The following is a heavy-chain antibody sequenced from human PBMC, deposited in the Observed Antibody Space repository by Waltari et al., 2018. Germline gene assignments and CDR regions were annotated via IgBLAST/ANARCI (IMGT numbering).Heavy chain of an antibody. CDR2: ISGNNGHT. CDR1: GYTFSDYG. J-gene: IGHJ5*02. CDR3: ARERHRLMEEGYLMALDP. V-gene: IGHV1-18*01. D-gene: IGHD3-3*01. Sequence: QVQLVQSGVEVKKPGASAEVSCKASGYTFSDYGLSWVRQAPGQGLEWMGWISGNNGHTNQAQKFQGRLIMTEDTSATTVYMELTYLTSDDTAVYYCARERHRLMEEGYLMALDPWGQGTLVTVSS.